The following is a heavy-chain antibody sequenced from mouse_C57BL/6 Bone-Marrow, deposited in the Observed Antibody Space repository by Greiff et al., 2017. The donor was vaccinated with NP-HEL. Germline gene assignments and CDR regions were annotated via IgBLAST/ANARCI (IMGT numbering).Heavy chain of an antibody. CDR3: ARGSYYDYLYYAMDY. J-gene: IGHJ4*01. Sequence: EVKLVESEGGLVQPGRSMKLSCTASGFTFSDYYMAWVRQVPEKGLEWVANINYDGSSTYYLDSLKSRFIISRDNAKNILYLQMSSLKSEDTATYYCARGSYYDYLYYAMDYWGQGTSVTVSS. D-gene: IGHD2-4*01. CDR2: INYDGSST. V-gene: IGHV5-16*01. CDR1: GFTFSDYY.